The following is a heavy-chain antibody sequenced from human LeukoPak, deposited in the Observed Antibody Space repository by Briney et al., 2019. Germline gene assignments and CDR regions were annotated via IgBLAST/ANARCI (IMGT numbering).Heavy chain of an antibody. CDR1: GFTFSSYS. Sequence: GGSLRLSCAASGFTFSSYSMNWVRQAPGKGLEWVSSISSSSSSYIYYADSVKGRLTISRDNAKNSLYLQMNSLRAEDTAVYYCASLGYCSGGSCYRADYYYYMDVWGKGTTVTVSS. V-gene: IGHV3-21*01. D-gene: IGHD2-15*01. CDR3: ASLGYCSGGSCYRADYYYYMDV. J-gene: IGHJ6*03. CDR2: ISSSSSSYI.